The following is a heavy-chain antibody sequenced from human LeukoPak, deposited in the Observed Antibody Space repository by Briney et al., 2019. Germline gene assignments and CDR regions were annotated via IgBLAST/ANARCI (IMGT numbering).Heavy chain of an antibody. CDR3: ARDRGSGWTLTEADY. V-gene: IGHV1-18*01. Sequence: ASVKVSCKASGYTFTSYGISWVRQAPGQGLEWMGWISAYNGNTNYAQKLQGRVTMTTDTSTSTAYMELRSLRSDDTAVYYCARDRGSGWTLTEADYWGQGTLVTVSS. CDR2: ISAYNGNT. D-gene: IGHD6-19*01. J-gene: IGHJ4*02. CDR1: GYTFTSYG.